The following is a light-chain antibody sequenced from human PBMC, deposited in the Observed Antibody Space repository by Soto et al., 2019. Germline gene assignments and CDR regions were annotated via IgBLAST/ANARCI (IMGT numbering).Light chain of an antibody. CDR1: QSISRNF. Sequence: EIMLTQSPGTLSFSPGERATLSCRASQSISRNFIAWYQQKPGQAPRLLIYDASTRATGSPDRFSGSGSGTDFTLTINRLEPEDFAVYRCQLYGDSGITFGGGTKLEIK. CDR2: DAS. CDR3: QLYGDSGIT. V-gene: IGKV3-20*01. J-gene: IGKJ4*01.